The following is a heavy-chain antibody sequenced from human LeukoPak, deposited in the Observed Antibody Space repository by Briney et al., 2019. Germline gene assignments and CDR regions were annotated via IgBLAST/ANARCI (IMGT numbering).Heavy chain of an antibody. V-gene: IGHV3-30*18. Sequence: GGSLRLSCAASGFTFSSYGMHWIRQAPGKGLDWVAVISNDGSKKYYADSVKGRFTISRDNSKNTLSLQVSSLRTEDTAVYYCAKDRYSYAFEYSDSWGQGTLVTVSS. CDR3: AKDRYSYAFEYSDS. CDR1: GFTFSSYG. J-gene: IGHJ4*02. D-gene: IGHD5-18*01. CDR2: ISNDGSKK.